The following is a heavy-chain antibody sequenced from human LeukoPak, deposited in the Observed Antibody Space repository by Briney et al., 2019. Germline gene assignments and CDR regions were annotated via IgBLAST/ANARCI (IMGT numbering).Heavy chain of an antibody. Sequence: ASVKVSCKASGYTFTGYYMHWVRQAPGQGLEWMGWINPNSGGTNYAQKFQGRVTMTRDTSISTAYMELSRLRSDDTAVYYCARVRTSPTYYYYYYMDVWGKGTTVNVSS. CDR1: GYTFTGYY. CDR2: INPNSGGT. J-gene: IGHJ6*03. V-gene: IGHV1-2*02. CDR3: ARVRTSPTYYYYYYMDV. D-gene: IGHD1-1*01.